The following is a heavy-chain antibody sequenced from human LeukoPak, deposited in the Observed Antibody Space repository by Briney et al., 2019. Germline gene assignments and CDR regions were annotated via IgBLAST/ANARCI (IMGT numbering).Heavy chain of an antibody. J-gene: IGHJ4*02. CDR2: INPHSGGR. Sequence: ASVKVSCKASGYTFTDYYIHWVRQAPGQGLEWMGWINPHSGGRNLAQKFQGRVTMTRDTSITTAYLELSGLTSDDTAIYYCAKVRDRLSSFYPAAWGLRTLVTVSS. CDR1: GYTFTDYY. CDR3: AKVRDRLSSFYPAA. V-gene: IGHV1-2*02. D-gene: IGHD6-13*01.